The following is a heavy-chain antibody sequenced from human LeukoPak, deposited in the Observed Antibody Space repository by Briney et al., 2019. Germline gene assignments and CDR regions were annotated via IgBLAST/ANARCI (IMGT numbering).Heavy chain of an antibody. CDR2: IYYSESA. Sequence: SETLSLTCTVSGASITSGDYYWSWIRQPPGKGLEWIGYIYYSESAYYNPSLMSRLTISIDTSKNQFSLKLSSVTAAGTAVYYCARGRKRFLEWLLYSRAFDIWGQGTMVTVSS. D-gene: IGHD3-3*01. CDR3: ARGRKRFLEWLLYSRAFDI. V-gene: IGHV4-30-4*08. CDR1: GASITSGDYY. J-gene: IGHJ3*02.